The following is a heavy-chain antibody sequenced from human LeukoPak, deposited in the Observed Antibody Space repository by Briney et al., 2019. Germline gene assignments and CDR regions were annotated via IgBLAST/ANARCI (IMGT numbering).Heavy chain of an antibody. CDR1: GFTFSSYS. V-gene: IGHV3-21*01. D-gene: IGHD5-24*01. CDR2: ISSSSSYI. Sequence: GGSLGLSCAASGFTFSSYSTNWVRQAPGKGLEWVSSISSSSSYIYYADSVKGRFTISRDNAKNSLYLQMNSLRAEDTAVYYCARVGQRWLQFDYYYMDVWGKGTTVTVSS. CDR3: ARVGQRWLQFDYYYMDV. J-gene: IGHJ6*03.